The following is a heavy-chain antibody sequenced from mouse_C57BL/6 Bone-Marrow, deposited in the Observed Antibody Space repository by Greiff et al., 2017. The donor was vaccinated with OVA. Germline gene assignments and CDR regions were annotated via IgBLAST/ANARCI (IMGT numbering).Heavy chain of an antibody. CDR3: AIEGHYDYYAMDY. CDR2: IDPANGNT. V-gene: IGHV14-3*01. J-gene: IGHJ4*01. CDR1: GFNIKNTY. Sequence: EVQLQQSVAELVRPGASVKLSCTASGFNIKNTYMHWVKQRPEQGLEWIGRIDPANGNTKYAPKFQGKATIHADTSSTTAYLQISSLTAEDTAIYYCAIEGHYDYYAMDYWGQGTSVTVSS. D-gene: IGHD1-1*02.